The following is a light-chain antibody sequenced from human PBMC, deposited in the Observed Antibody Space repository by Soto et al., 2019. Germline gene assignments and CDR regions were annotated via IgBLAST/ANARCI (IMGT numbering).Light chain of an antibody. V-gene: IGKV1-39*01. J-gene: IGKJ5*01. CDR1: QIIVTY. CDR3: QQTYSTPIT. CDR2: GAS. Sequence: DVQVTQSPSSLSASVGDRVTITCRTSQIIVTYLSWYQQRPGKAPTLLIYGASTLQRGVPSRFSGSGSGTDFSLTINSLQPEDSATYYCQQTYSTPITFGRGTRLEIK.